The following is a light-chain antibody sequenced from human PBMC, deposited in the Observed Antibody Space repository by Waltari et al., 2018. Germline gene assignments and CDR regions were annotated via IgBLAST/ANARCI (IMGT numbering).Light chain of an antibody. CDR2: GAS. V-gene: IGKV3-20*01. J-gene: IGKJ1*01. CDR1: QSVSRA. Sequence: EIVLTQSPGTLSLSPGERFTLSCRASQSVSRALAWYQQKPGQAPRLLMYGASSRATGISDRFSGSGSGTDFSLTISRLDPEDFAVYYCQHYVRLPATFGQGTKVEIK. CDR3: QHYVRLPAT.